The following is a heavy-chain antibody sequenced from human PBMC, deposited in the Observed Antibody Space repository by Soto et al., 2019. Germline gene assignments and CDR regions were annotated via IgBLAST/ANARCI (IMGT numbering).Heavy chain of an antibody. Sequence: QVQLVQSGPEVKKPGASVKVSCKTSGYVFISYGISWVRQAPGHGLEWRGWISAYTGKADNAQKFQVRVTMTTETSTSTAYMEMWSLRSDDTAVYYCGRDQRYYGSGSYYSDNWGQGTLVTVSS. CDR2: ISAYTGKA. CDR3: GRDQRYYGSGSYYSDN. J-gene: IGHJ4*02. V-gene: IGHV1-18*04. D-gene: IGHD3-10*01. CDR1: GYVFISYG.